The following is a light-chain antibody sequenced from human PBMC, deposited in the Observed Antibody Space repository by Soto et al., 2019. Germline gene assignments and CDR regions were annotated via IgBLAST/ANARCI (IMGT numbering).Light chain of an antibody. V-gene: IGKV1-13*02. J-gene: IGKJ4*01. CDR2: DVS. CDR1: QGITSA. Sequence: AIQLTQSPSSLSASLGDRVTITCRSSQGITSAIAWYRPRPGMAPELLIYDVSTLASGVTSRFSGSGSGTDFTLTIRALQPEDFATYYCQQFSTYPLTFGGGTKVDIK. CDR3: QQFSTYPLT.